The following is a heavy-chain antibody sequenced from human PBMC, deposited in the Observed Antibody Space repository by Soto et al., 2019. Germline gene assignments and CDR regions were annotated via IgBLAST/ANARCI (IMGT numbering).Heavy chain of an antibody. CDR3: ARDDSSSLDFDY. J-gene: IGHJ4*02. D-gene: IGHD6-13*01. Sequence: SLRLSCAASGFTFSSYSMNWVRQAPGKGLEWVSSISSSSSYIYYADSVKGRFTISRDNAKNSLYLQMNSLRAEDTAVYYCARDDSSSLDFDYWGQGTLVTVSS. V-gene: IGHV3-21*01. CDR1: GFTFSSYS. CDR2: ISSSSSYI.